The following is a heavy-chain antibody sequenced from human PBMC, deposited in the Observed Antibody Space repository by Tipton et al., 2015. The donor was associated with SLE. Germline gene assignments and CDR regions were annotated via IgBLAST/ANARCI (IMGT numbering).Heavy chain of an antibody. V-gene: IGHV4-39*07. J-gene: IGHJ6*02. CDR1: GGSISSSSYY. CDR3: ARSVMVRGSVYYYGMDV. CDR2: IYYSGTT. D-gene: IGHD3-10*01. Sequence: TLSLTCTVSGGSISSSSYYWGWIRQPPGKGLEWIGTIYYSGTTYYNPSLKSRVTISVDTSKNQFSLKLSSVTAADTAVYYCARSVMVRGSVYYYGMDVWGQGTTVTVSS.